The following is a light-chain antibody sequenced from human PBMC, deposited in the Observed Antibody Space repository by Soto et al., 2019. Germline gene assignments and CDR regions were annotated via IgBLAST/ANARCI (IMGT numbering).Light chain of an antibody. Sequence: EIVLTQSPDTLSLSPGERATLSCRASESVTSSHLAWYQQKRGQAPRLLIYGASSRATDIPDRFSGSGSGTDFTLTISRLEPEDFAVYYCQHYGSSSNTFGQGTRPEIK. CDR2: GAS. CDR1: ESVTSSH. V-gene: IGKV3-20*01. CDR3: QHYGSSSNT. J-gene: IGKJ5*01.